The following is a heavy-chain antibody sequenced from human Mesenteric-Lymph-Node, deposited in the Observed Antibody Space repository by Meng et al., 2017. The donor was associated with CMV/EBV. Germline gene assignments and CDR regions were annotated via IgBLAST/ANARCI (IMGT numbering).Heavy chain of an antibody. CDR2: ITAYNGKT. Sequence: ASVKVSCKASGYTFTSYGISWVRQAPGQGLEWMGWITAYNGKTNYAQNFQGRVTMTIDTSTSTAYMELRSLRSDDTAVYHCARALAGIGYYSGMDVWGQGTTVTVSS. CDR1: GYTFTSYG. V-gene: IGHV1-18*01. J-gene: IGHJ6*02. D-gene: IGHD6-19*01. CDR3: ARALAGIGYYSGMDV.